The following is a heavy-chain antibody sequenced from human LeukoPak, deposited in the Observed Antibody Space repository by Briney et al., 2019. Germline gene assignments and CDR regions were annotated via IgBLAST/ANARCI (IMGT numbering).Heavy chain of an antibody. D-gene: IGHD5-24*01. V-gene: IGHV3-53*01. Sequence: PGGSLRLSCAAPGFNVRNYYMSSVPQAPGKGLERDSVICGGGDTYYAESVKGRFTISRDNSKNTLYLQMNSLRGEDTSVYYCARARPWPEHAFDIWGQGTVVTVSS. CDR3: ARARPWPEHAFDI. CDR1: GFNVRNYY. CDR2: ICGGGDT. J-gene: IGHJ3*02.